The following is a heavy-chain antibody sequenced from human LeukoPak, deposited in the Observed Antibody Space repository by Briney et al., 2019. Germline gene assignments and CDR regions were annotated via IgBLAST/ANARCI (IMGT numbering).Heavy chain of an antibody. V-gene: IGHV1-69*06. CDR3: ARSIDGEYYYYYMDV. D-gene: IGHD5-24*01. J-gene: IGHJ6*03. CDR1: GGTFSSYA. CDR2: IIPIFGTA. Sequence: GASVKVSCKASGGTFSSYAISWVRQAPGQGLEWMGGIIPIFGTANYAQKFQGRVTITADKSTSTAYMELSSLRSEDTAVYYCARSIDGEYYYYYMDVWGKGTTVTVSS.